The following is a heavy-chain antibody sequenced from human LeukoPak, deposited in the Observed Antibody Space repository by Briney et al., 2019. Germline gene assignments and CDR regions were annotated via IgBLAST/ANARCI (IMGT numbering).Heavy chain of an antibody. J-gene: IGHJ1*01. CDR3: ARRERWLQFQWP. D-gene: IGHD5-24*01. CDR2: IYHSGSI. V-gene: IGHV4-30-2*01. Sequence: SETLSLTCAVSGGSFSSGIHSWSWVRQPPGKGLEWIGYIYHSGSIYYNPSLKSRVTISVDTSKNQFSLKLSSVTAADTAVYYCARRERWLQFQWPWGQGTLVTVSS. CDR1: GGSFSSGIHS.